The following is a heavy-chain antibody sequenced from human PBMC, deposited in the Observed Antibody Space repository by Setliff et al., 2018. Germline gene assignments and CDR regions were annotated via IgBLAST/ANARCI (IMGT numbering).Heavy chain of an antibody. V-gene: IGHV3-30*03. D-gene: IGHD3-3*01. J-gene: IGHJ4*02. CDR1: GFTFNIYA. CDR2: ASYDGKNN. CDR3: ARAQNIFGGNFDS. Sequence: PGGSLRLSCAASGFTFNIYAINWVRQAPGKGLEWLAVASYDGKNNFYGDSVKGRFTISRDNSQNTVYLQMNALSGDDTSVYFCARAQNIFGGNFDSWGQGTQVTVSS.